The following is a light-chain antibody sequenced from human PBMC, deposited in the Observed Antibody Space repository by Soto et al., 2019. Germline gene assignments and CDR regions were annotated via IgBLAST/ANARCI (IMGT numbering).Light chain of an antibody. Sequence: QSVLTQPPSASGSPGQSVAISCTGTSSDIGSYNYVSWYQQHPGKVPKLIISEVTKRPSGVSDRFSGSKSGNTASLTISGLQADDEADYYCSSFAASPVFGGGTKVTVL. CDR3: SSFAASPV. CDR2: EVT. V-gene: IGLV2-8*01. CDR1: SSDIGSYNY. J-gene: IGLJ3*02.